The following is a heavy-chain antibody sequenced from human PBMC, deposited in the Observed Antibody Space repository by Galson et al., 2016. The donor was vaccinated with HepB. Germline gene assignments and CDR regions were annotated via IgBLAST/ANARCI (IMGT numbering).Heavy chain of an antibody. D-gene: IGHD3-10*01. CDR3: ARGASRYTSLWYGGNYFDY. V-gene: IGHV3-30*03. CDR2: ISDDGSNK. J-gene: IGHJ4*02. CDR1: GFIFSYYG. Sequence: SLRLSCAASGFIFSYYGMHWVRQAPGKGLEWVAVISDDGSNKYYADSVKGRFTISRDNSKNALYLQINSLRAEDTAVYYCARGASRYTSLWYGGNYFDYWGQGALVTVSS.